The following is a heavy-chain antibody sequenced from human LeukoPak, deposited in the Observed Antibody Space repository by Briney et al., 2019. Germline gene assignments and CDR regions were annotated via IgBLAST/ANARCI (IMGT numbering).Heavy chain of an antibody. CDR3: GKGTYSGYDYGEFDY. Sequence: GGSLRLSCAASGFAFGSFWMHWVRQAPGKGLVWVSRINSDGSSTSYADSVKGRFTVSRDNAKNSLYLQMNSLRAEDMALYYCGKGTYSGYDYGEFDYWGQGTLVTVSS. D-gene: IGHD5-12*01. CDR2: INSDGSST. V-gene: IGHV3-74*01. J-gene: IGHJ4*02. CDR1: GFAFGSFW.